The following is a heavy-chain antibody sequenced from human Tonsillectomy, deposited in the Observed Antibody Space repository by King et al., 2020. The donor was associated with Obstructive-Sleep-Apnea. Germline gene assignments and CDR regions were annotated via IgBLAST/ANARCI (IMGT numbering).Heavy chain of an antibody. D-gene: IGHD3-22*01. CDR2: ISYDGTNK. CDR1: GFTFSDYA. Sequence: QLVQSGGGVVQPGRSLRLSCAASGFTFSDYAINWVRQAPGKGLEWVAVISYDGTNKYYADSVKGRFTISRDNSKNTLYMEMKSLRAEDTAVYYCARDGGYYYDSSGPRPNWFDPWGQGTLVTVSS. CDR3: ARDGGYYYDSSGPRPNWFDP. V-gene: IGHV3-30-3*01. J-gene: IGHJ5*02.